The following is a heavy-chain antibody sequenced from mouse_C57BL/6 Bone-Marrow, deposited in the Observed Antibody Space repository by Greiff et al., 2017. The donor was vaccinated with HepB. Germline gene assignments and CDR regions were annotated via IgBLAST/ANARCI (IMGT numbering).Heavy chain of an antibody. Sequence: VQLVESGGCLFQPGGSLTLSCAASVFTFSCYSMSLFLPTPYKWLEFVATISDGCSYTYYPDNLKGRFTISIDNAKNNLYLQMSHLKSEDTAMYYCAYYDYDGVYYFDYWGQGTTLTVSS. J-gene: IGHJ2*01. CDR3: AYYDYDGVYYFDY. CDR2: ISDGCSYT. V-gene: IGHV5-4*01. D-gene: IGHD2-4*01. CDR1: VFTFSCYS.